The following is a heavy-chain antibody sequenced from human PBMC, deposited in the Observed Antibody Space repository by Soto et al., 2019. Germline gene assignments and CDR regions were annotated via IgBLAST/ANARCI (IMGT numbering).Heavy chain of an antibody. Sequence: GGSLRLSCAASGFTFSAFAMHWVRQAPGQGLAWLSRIRSDGSITYADTVRGRFTSSRDNARSTLYLQMDSLRVEDTGVYYCAGRYTDVPVWGQGTTVTVSS. J-gene: IGHJ6*02. CDR3: AGRYTDVPV. CDR1: GFTFSAFA. D-gene: IGHD3-16*02. V-gene: IGHV3-74*01. CDR2: IRSDGSIT.